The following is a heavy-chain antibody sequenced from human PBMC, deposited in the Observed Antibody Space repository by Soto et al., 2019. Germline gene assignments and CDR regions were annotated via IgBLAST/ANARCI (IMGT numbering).Heavy chain of an antibody. D-gene: IGHD5-18*01. Sequence: GWSLRLSFASSGFTFSSYGMHWVRQAPGKGLEWVAVISYDGSNKYYADSVKGRFTISRDNSKNTLYLQMNSLRAEDTAVYYCAKGGYSYGIDYWGQGTLV. CDR1: GFTFSSYG. J-gene: IGHJ4*02. CDR3: AKGGYSYGIDY. CDR2: ISYDGSNK. V-gene: IGHV3-30*18.